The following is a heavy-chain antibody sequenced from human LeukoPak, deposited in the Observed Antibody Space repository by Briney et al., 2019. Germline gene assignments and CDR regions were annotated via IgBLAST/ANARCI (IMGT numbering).Heavy chain of an antibody. J-gene: IGHJ4*02. D-gene: IGHD6-13*01. V-gene: IGHV3-33*01. CDR1: GVMFSSYG. Sequence: GGSLRLSCAASGVMFSSYGMHCVRQAPGKGLEWVAVIWSDGSNKYYADSVRGRFTISRDNPKNTVYLQMNNLRVEDTALYYSVSAAGPFDNWGQGTLVTVSS. CDR2: IWSDGSNK. CDR3: VSAAGPFDN.